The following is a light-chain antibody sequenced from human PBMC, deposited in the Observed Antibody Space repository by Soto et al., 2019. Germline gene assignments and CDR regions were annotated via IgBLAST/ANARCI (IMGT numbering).Light chain of an antibody. CDR2: AAS. CDR3: QQSYIIPRA. Sequence: DIQMTQSPSSLSASVGDRVTITCRASQSIGSYVNWYQQKPGKAPQLLIFAASSLQSGVPSRFTGSGYGTDFTLTISSLPPEDFATYYCQQSYIIPRAYGQGTTVEIK. CDR1: QSIGSY. V-gene: IGKV1-39*01. J-gene: IGKJ1*01.